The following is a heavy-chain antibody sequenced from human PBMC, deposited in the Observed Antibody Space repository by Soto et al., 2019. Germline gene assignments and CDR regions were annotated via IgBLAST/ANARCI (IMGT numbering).Heavy chain of an antibody. CDR3: ARDVAAAGPPSHYFDY. J-gene: IGHJ4*02. D-gene: IGHD6-13*01. V-gene: IGHV1-2*04. CDR2: INPNSGST. CDR1: GYTFTGYY. Sequence: ASVKVSCKASGYTFTGYYMHWVRQAPGQGLEWMGWINPNSGSTNYAQKFQGWVTMTRDTSISTAYMELSRLRSDDTAVYYCARDVAAAGPPSHYFDYWGQGTLVTVSS.